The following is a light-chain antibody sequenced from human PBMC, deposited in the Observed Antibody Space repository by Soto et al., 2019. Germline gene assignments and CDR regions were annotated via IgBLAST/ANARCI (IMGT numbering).Light chain of an antibody. Sequence: QSVLTQPASVPGSPGQSITISCTGTSSDVGNYIFVSWYRQHPGKAPKLMIYDINNRPSGVSNRFSGSKSGNTASLTISGLQAEDEADYYCVSYTTSASYVFGTGTKVTVL. CDR1: SSDVGNYIF. J-gene: IGLJ1*01. V-gene: IGLV2-14*01. CDR3: VSYTTSASYV. CDR2: DIN.